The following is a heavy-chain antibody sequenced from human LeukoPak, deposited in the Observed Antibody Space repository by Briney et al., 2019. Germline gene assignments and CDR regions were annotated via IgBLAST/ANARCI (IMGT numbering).Heavy chain of an antibody. V-gene: IGHV4-34*01. CDR2: IRQSGGT. Sequence: NTSETLSLTCAVYGGSISTYFWSWIRQAPGKGLEWIGEIRQSGGTNYNPSLKSRLTISVDTPKNQFSLKLNSVTAADTAVYYCAGDYGEWLVPSSWGQGTVVTVSS. CDR1: GGSISTYF. D-gene: IGHD6-19*01. CDR3: AGDYGEWLVPSS. J-gene: IGHJ5*02.